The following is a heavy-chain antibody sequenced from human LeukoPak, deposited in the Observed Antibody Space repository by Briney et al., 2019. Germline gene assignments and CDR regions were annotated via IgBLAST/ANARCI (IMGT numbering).Heavy chain of an antibody. V-gene: IGHV4-34*01. CDR2: INHSGTT. J-gene: IGHJ6*03. Sequence: KSSETLSLTCAVYGASFSGYYWSWIRQPPGKGLEWIGDINHSGTTNYNPSLKSRVTISVDTSKNQLSLKLSPVTAADTAVYYCVRSGHGNYYYYYMDVWGKGTSVTVSS. CDR3: VRSGHGNYYYYYMDV. D-gene: IGHD1-14*01. CDR1: GASFSGYY.